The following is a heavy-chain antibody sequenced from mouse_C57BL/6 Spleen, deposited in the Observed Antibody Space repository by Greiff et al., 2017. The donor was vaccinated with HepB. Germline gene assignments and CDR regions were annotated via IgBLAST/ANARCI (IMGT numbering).Heavy chain of an antibody. Sequence: EVHLVESGGGLVQPGGSLSLSCAASGFTFTDYYMSWVRQPPGKALEWLGFIRNKANGYTTEYSASVKGRFTISRDNSQSILYLQMNALRAEDSATYYYARLDYGSGGAMDYWGQGSSVTVSS. CDR1: GFTFTDYY. CDR2: IRNKANGYTT. CDR3: ARLDYGSGGAMDY. D-gene: IGHD1-1*01. J-gene: IGHJ4*01. V-gene: IGHV7-3*01.